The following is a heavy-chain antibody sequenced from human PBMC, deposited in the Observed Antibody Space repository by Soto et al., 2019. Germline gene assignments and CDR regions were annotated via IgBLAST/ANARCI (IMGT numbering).Heavy chain of an antibody. CDR2: IYYSGST. Sequence: TLSLTCTVSGGSISSGGYYWSWIRQHPGKGLEWIGYIYYSGSTYYNPSLKSRVTISVDTSKNQFSLKLSSVTAADTAVYYCARFESKGALPYWGQGTLVTVSS. CDR1: GGSISSGGYY. J-gene: IGHJ4*02. D-gene: IGHD3-16*01. V-gene: IGHV4-31*03. CDR3: ARFESKGALPY.